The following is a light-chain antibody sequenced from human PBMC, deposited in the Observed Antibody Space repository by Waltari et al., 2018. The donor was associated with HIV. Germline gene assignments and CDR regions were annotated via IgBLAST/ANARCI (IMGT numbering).Light chain of an antibody. Sequence: MLTQSPSTLSLSPGGRATLSCRASQSLGGSYLAWYQQMPGQAPRLLIYSTSKRAAGIPERFSGSGSGTDFTLTVNRLEPEDSAIYYCHQYGRSPWTFGQGTKVEIK. CDR2: STS. J-gene: IGKJ1*01. CDR3: HQYGRSPWT. V-gene: IGKV3-20*01. CDR1: QSLGGSY.